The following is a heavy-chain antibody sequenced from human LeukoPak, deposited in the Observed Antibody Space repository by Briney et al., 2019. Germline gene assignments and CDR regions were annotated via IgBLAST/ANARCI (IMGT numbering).Heavy chain of an antibody. J-gene: IGHJ3*02. CDR2: IYYSGST. CDR1: GGSISSSSYC. Sequence: PSETLSLTCTVSGGSISSSSYCWGWIRQPPGKGLEWIGSIYYSGSTYYNPSLKSRVTISVDTSKNHFSLKLSSVTAADTAVYYCARARKQQLYFDAFDIWGQGTMVTVSS. D-gene: IGHD6-13*01. V-gene: IGHV4-39*02. CDR3: ARARKQQLYFDAFDI.